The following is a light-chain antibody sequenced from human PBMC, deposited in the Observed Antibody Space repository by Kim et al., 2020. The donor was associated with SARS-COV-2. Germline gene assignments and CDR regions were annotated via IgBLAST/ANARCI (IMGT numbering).Light chain of an antibody. CDR3: QSFDINNGV. V-gene: IGLV6-57*02. Sequence: TGRSAPSAHRYVQSYRRRPESAPATVIFENDQRPSGVPDRFSGSIDTSSNSASLTISGLRTEDEADYYCQSFDINNGVFGGGTQLTVL. CDR1: SAPSAHRY. CDR2: END. J-gene: IGLJ3*02.